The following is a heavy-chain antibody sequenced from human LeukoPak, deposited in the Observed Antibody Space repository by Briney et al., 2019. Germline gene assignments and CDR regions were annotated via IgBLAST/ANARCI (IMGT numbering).Heavy chain of an antibody. J-gene: IGHJ3*02. D-gene: IGHD6-13*01. V-gene: IGHV3-53*01. Sequence: GGSLRLSCAASGFTFSSYGMHWVRQAPGKGLEWVSVIYSGGSTYYADSVKGRFTISRDNSKNTLYLQMNSLRAEDTAVYYCARIIAAAATGGAFDIWGQGTMVTVSS. CDR3: ARIIAAAATGGAFDI. CDR1: GFTFSSYG. CDR2: IYSGGST.